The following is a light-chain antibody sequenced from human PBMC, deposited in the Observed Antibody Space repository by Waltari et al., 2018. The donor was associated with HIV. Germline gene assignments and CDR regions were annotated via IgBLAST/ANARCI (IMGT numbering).Light chain of an antibody. J-gene: IGLJ3*02. CDR1: ALPKQY. V-gene: IGLV3-25*03. Sequence: SHELTQPPSVSVSLGQTARITCSGDALPKQYAYWYQQKPGQAPVLVIYKDRERPSGIPGRFSGSSSGTIVTLTISGVQAEDEADYYCQSPDSSGTWVFGGGTKLTVL. CDR3: QSPDSSGTWV. CDR2: KDR.